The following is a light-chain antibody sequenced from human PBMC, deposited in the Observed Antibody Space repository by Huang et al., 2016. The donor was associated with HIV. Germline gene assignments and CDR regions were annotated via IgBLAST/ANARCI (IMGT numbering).Light chain of an antibody. J-gene: IGKJ1*01. CDR2: GAS. CDR3: QQYNNWPPWT. V-gene: IGKV3-15*01. CDR1: QSVNSH. Sequence: ETVMTQSPATLSVSPGERATLSCRASQSVNSHLAWDQQKPCQPPRLLIYGASTRATAIPARFSGSVSVTEFTLTISSLQSEDFAVYYCQQYNNWPPWTFGQGTKVEIK.